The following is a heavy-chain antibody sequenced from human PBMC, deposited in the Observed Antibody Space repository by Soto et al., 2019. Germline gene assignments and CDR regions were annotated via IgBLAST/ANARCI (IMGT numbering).Heavy chain of an antibody. CDR3: ARDSWKHIVGPYDYCGMDV. Sequence: SVKVSCKASGGTFDSYAISWVRQAPGQGLEWMGGIIPMFSAAKYALKFQGRVTIFADESTSTAYMELSSLRSEDTAVYYCARDSWKHIVGPYDYCGMDVWGQGTKVTVSS. V-gene: IGHV1-69*13. CDR2: IIPMFSAA. J-gene: IGHJ6*02. D-gene: IGHD1-1*01. CDR1: GGTFDSYA.